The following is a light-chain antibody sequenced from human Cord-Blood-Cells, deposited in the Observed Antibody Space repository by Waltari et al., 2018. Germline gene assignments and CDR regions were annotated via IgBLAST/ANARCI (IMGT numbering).Light chain of an antibody. CDR3: LLYYGGAYV. V-gene: IGLV7-43*01. CDR1: TVAVTSVYY. Sequence: QTVLTHEPSLTVSPGRTVTLTSAASTVAVTSVYYPNWFHLKPGQAPRALIYSTSNKHSWTPCRCFGLLLGGIAALTLAGVQPEDGVEYYCLLYYGGAYVFGTGTKVTVL. J-gene: IGLJ1*01. CDR2: STS.